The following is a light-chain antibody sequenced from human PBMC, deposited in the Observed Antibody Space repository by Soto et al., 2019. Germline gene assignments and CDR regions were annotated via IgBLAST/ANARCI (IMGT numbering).Light chain of an antibody. J-gene: IGKJ4*01. CDR3: QQSYTTPPLT. V-gene: IGKV1-39*01. CDR2: SAS. Sequence: DIQMTQSPSSLSVSVGDRVTVTCRTSQNIYNYLNWYQQKPGKAPKLLIYSASSVQSGVPSRFSGSGSGTDFTLTISSLQPEDLATYYCQQSYTTPPLTFGGGTKVEI. CDR1: QNIYNY.